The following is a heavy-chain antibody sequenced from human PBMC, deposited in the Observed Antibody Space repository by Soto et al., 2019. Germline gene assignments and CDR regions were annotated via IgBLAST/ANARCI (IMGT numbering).Heavy chain of an antibody. Sequence: GESLKISCKGSGYSFTSYWIGWVRQMPGKGLEWMGIIYPGDSDTRYSPSFQGQVTISADKSISTAYLQWSSLKASDTAMYYCARRYYDFWSGYENYYYYMYVWGKGTTVTVSS. CDR3: ARRYYDFWSGYENYYYYMYV. J-gene: IGHJ6*03. CDR1: GYSFTSYW. V-gene: IGHV5-51*01. D-gene: IGHD3-3*01. CDR2: IYPGDSDT.